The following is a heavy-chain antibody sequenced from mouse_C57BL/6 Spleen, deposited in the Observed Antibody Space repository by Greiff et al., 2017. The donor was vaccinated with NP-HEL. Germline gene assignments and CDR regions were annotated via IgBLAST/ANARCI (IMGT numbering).Heavy chain of an antibody. J-gene: IGHJ1*03. D-gene: IGHD2-3*01. CDR3: ARRYDGYYWYFDV. Sequence: EVHLVESGPGLVKPSPSLSLTCSVTGYSITSGYYWNWIRQFPGNKLEWMGYIRYDGSTNYNPSLKNRISITRDTSKNQFFLKLNSVTTEDTATYYCARRYDGYYWYFDVWGTGTTVTVSS. CDR2: IRYDGST. CDR1: GYSITSGYY. V-gene: IGHV3-6*01.